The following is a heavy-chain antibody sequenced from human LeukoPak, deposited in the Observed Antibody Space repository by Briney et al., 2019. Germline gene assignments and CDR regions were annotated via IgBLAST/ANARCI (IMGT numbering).Heavy chain of an antibody. V-gene: IGHV4-39*07. CDR1: GGSISSSSYY. D-gene: IGHD4-17*01. Sequence: SETLSLTCTVSGGSISSSSYYWGWIRQPPGKGLEWIGSIYYSGSTNYNPSLKSRVTMSVDTSKNQFSLKLSSVTAADTAVYYCARGDYGDYRLWGQGTLVTVSS. J-gene: IGHJ4*02. CDR3: ARGDYGDYRL. CDR2: IYYSGST.